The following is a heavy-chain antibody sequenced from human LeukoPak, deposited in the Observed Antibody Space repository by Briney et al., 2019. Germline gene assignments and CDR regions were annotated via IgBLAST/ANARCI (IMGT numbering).Heavy chain of an antibody. Sequence: GGSLRLSCAASGFTFSGSAMHWVRQASGKGLEWVGRIRSKGNSYATAYAASVKGRFTISRDDSNNTAYLQMNSLKTEDTAVYYCTPTGYSDYDLSHPFDYWGQGTLVTVSS. CDR2: IRSKGNSYAT. CDR1: GFTFSGSA. J-gene: IGHJ4*02. V-gene: IGHV3-73*01. CDR3: TPTGYSDYDLSHPFDY. D-gene: IGHD5-12*01.